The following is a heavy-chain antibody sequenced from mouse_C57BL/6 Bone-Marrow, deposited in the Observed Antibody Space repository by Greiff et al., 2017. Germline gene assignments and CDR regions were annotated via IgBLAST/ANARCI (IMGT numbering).Heavy chain of an antibody. J-gene: IGHJ2*01. CDR1: GYTFTTYP. V-gene: IGHV1-47*01. D-gene: IGHD5-1*01. Sequence: VKLMESGAELVKPGASVKMSCKASGYTFTTYPIEWMKQNHGKSLEWIGNFHPYNDDTKDKEKFKGKATLTVEKSSNTVYLELSRLTSDDSSVYYCAKSSTFFYYFDYWGQGTTLTVSS. CDR2: FHPYNDDT. CDR3: AKSSTFFYYFDY.